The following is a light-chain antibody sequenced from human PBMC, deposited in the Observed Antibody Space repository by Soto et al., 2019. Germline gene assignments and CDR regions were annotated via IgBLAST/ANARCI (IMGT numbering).Light chain of an antibody. V-gene: IGKV3-20*01. CDR3: QQYGSSPLFA. Sequence: EIVLTQSPGTLSLSPGERATLSCRASQSVSSSYLAWYQQKPGQAPRLLIYGASSRATGIPDRFGGSGSGTDCARAISRLEHEDFAVYYCQQYGSSPLFACGPGTNVDIK. CDR2: GAS. J-gene: IGKJ3*01. CDR1: QSVSSSY.